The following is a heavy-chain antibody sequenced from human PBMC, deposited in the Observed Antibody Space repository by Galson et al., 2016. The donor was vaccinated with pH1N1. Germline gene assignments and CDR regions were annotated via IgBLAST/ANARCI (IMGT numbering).Heavy chain of an antibody. J-gene: IGHJ4*02. D-gene: IGHD4/OR15-4a*01. CDR3: VRAIGAKSAY. CDR2: IKQDGTEK. CDR1: GFSFSSYW. Sequence: SLRLSCAASGFSFSSYWMSWVRQAPGKGLEWAANIKQDGTEKYYVASVKGRFIISRDNAKNSLYLQMNSLRVEDTAVYYCVRAIGAKSAYWGQGTLVTVSS. V-gene: IGHV3-7*04.